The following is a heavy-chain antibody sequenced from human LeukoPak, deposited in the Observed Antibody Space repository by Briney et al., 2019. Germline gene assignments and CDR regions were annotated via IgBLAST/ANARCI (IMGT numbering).Heavy chain of an antibody. CDR1: GGSISSGSYY. J-gene: IGHJ4*02. D-gene: IGHD6-13*01. V-gene: IGHV4-39*07. Sequence: SETLSLTCTVSGGSISSGSYYWSWIRQPPGKGLEWIGEINHSGSTNYNPSLKSRVTISVDTSKNQFSLKLSSVTAADTAVYYCARPGYSSSWRGGEDYWGQGTLVTVSS. CDR3: ARPGYSSSWRGGEDY. CDR2: INHSGST.